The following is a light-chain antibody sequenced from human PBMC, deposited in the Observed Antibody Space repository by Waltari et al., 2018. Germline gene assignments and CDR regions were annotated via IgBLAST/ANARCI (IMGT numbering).Light chain of an antibody. V-gene: IGKV1-5*03. J-gene: IGKJ1*01. CDR2: KAS. Sequence: DIQMTQSPSTLSASVGDRVTITCRASQRISSWLAWYQQRPGKAPKRLIYKASSLERGVPSSISGSGSGTEFTPTISSLQSGEFATYYCQQYHSYPWTFGQGTKVEIK. CDR3: QQYHSYPWT. CDR1: QRISSW.